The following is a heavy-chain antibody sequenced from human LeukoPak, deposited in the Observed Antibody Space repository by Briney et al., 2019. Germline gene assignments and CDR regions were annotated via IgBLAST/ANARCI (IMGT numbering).Heavy chain of an antibody. CDR2: ISSGSSYT. Sequence: GGSLRLSCAASGFTFSDYYMSWIRQAPGKGLEWVSYISSGSSYTSYADSVKGRFTVSRDNAKNSLYVQMNSLRAEDTAVYYCAKGRGSPYYFEYWGQGTLVTVSS. V-gene: IGHV3-11*05. CDR1: GFTFSDYY. CDR3: AKGRGSPYYFEY. J-gene: IGHJ4*02. D-gene: IGHD1-26*01.